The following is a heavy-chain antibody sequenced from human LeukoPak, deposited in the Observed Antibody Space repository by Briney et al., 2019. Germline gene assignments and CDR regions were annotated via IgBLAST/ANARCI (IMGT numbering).Heavy chain of an antibody. CDR2: INHSGST. J-gene: IGHJ5*02. Sequence: TPSETLSLTCAVYGGSFSGYYWSWIRQPPGKGLEWIGEINHSGSTNYNPSLKSRVTISVDTSKNQFSLKLSSVTAADTAVYYCARGGYSFSVYNWFDPWGQGTLVTVSS. V-gene: IGHV4-34*01. CDR3: ARGGYSFSVYNWFDP. CDR1: GGSFSGYY. D-gene: IGHD2-15*01.